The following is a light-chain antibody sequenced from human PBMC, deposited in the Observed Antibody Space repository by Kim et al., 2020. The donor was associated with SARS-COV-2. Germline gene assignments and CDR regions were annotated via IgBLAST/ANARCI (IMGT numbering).Light chain of an antibody. CDR2: ATD. J-gene: IGLJ1*01. Sequence: QLVLTQTPSASGTPGQRVTISCSGSSSNIAGNSVNWYQQVPGSAPKVLIYATDQRPSGVPDRISGSKSGTSASLAISGLLSDDEGDYYCAAWDDSLKMHVFGPGTKVTVL. V-gene: IGLV1-44*01. CDR1: SSNIAGNS. CDR3: AAWDDSLKMHV.